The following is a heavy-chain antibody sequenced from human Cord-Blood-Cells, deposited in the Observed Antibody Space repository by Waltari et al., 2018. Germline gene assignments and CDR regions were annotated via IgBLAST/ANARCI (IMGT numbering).Heavy chain of an antibody. V-gene: IGHV1-8*03. J-gene: IGHJ4*02. Sequence: QVQLVQSGAESQKPGASVQVSSKASGCTFTTYDINWVRQATGQGPEWMGWMNPNSGNTGYAQKFQGRVTITRNTSISTAYMELSSLRSEDTAVYYCARGFVGQRVDYWGQGTLVTVSS. CDR1: GCTFTTYD. D-gene: IGHD6-6*01. CDR2: MNPNSGNT. CDR3: ARGFVGQRVDY.